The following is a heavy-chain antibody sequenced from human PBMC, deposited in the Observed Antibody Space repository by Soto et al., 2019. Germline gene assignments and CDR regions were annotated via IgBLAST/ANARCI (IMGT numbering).Heavy chain of an antibody. J-gene: IGHJ5*02. CDR2: ISGSPNYI. Sequence: EVQLVESGGGLVKPGGSLRLSCATSGFTFSSYSMNWVRQAPGKGLEWVSSISGSPNYINYADSVRGRFTISRDDDKSSVYLQMNSLRAADTAVYYCARERVIAVVPGVIKWFDPWGQRTLVTVSS. CDR3: ARERVIAVVPGVIKWFDP. V-gene: IGHV3-21*01. D-gene: IGHD2-2*01. CDR1: GFTFSSYS.